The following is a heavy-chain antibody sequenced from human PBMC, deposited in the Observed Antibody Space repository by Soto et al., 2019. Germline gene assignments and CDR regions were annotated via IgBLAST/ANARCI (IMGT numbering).Heavy chain of an antibody. CDR2: INAGNGNT. J-gene: IGHJ5*02. CDR3: ARGSPVLWFGELSETHWFDP. CDR1: GYTFTSYA. Sequence: ASVKVSCKASGYTFTSYAMHWVRQAPGQRLEWMGWINAGNGNTKYSQKFQGRVTITRDTSASTAYMELSSLRSEDTAVYYCARGSPVLWFGELSETHWFDPWGQGTLLTVSS. D-gene: IGHD3-10*01. V-gene: IGHV1-3*01.